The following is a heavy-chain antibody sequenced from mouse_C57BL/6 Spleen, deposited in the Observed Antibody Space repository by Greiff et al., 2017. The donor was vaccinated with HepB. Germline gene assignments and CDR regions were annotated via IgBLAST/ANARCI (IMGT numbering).Heavy chain of an antibody. V-gene: IGHV1-55*01. D-gene: IGHD2-1*01. CDR3: ARGDYYCSPWFAY. CDR2: IYPGSGST. Sequence: QVQLQQPGAELVKPGASVKMSCKASGYTFTIYWITWVKQRPGQGLEWIGDIYPGSGSTNYNEKFKSKATLTVDTSSSTAYMQLSSLTSEDSAVYYCARGDYYCSPWFAYWGQGTLVTVSA. CDR1: GYTFTIYW. J-gene: IGHJ3*01.